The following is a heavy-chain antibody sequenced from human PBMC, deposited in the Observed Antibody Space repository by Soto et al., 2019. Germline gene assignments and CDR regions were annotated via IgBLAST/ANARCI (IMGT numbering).Heavy chain of an antibody. V-gene: IGHV4-34*01. CDR3: AGDIVVGVAAPGLFGP. CDR1: GGSFSGYY. D-gene: IGHD2-15*01. CDR2: INHSGST. J-gene: IGHJ5*02. Sequence: QVQLQQWGAGLLKPSETLSLTCAVYGGSFSGYYWSWIRQPPGKGLEWIGEINHSGSTNYNPSLKNRVTQTGNTAKNPFPLKPGPVDRADTGVYYRAGDIVVGVAAPGLFGPWGQGTLGTGSS.